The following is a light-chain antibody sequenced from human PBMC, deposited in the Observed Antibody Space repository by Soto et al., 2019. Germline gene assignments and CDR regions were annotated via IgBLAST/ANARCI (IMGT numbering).Light chain of an antibody. CDR2: SND. V-gene: IGLV1-44*01. CDR3: AVWDDSLNGPV. Sequence: QSVLTQPPSASGTPGQRVTISCSGSSSNIGSYTVNWYHHLPGTAPKLLIYSNDERPSGVPDRFSGSKSGTSASLAISGLQSEDEADYYCAVWDDSLNGPVFGGGTKLTVL. CDR1: SSNIGSYT. J-gene: IGLJ2*01.